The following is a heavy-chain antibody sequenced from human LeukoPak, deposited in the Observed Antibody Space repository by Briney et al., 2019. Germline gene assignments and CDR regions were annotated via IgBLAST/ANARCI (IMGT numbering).Heavy chain of an antibody. J-gene: IGHJ4*02. D-gene: IGHD3-22*01. V-gene: IGHV3-9*01. CDR2: ISWNSGSI. Sequence: GRSLRLSCAASGFTFDDYAMHWVRQAPGKGLEWVSGISWNSGSIGYADSVKGRFTISRDNAKNTLYLQMNSLRAEDTAVYYCAMIKEGWGQGTLVTVSS. CDR1: GFTFDDYA. CDR3: AMIKEG.